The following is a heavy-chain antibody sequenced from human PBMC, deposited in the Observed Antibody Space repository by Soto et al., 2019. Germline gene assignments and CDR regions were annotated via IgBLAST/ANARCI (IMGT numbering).Heavy chain of an antibody. V-gene: IGHV5-51*01. CDR2: IYPGDSDT. CDR3: ARQDYYYDSSGPPDY. Sequence: VESLTISCKGSGYSFTSYWIGWVRQMPGKGLEWMGIIYPGDSDTRYSPSFQGQVTISADKSISTAYLQWSSLKASDTAMYYCARQDYYYDSSGPPDYWGQGTLVTVSS. CDR1: GYSFTSYW. D-gene: IGHD3-22*01. J-gene: IGHJ4*02.